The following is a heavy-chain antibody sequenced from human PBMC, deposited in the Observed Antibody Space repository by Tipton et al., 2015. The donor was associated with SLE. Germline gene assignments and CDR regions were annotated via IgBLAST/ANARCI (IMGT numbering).Heavy chain of an antibody. CDR3: ARASGGNSPY. CDR2: IHYRGGT. Sequence: TLSLTCTVSGVSISSNYWSWVRQPPGKELEWIGYIHYRGGTNYNPSLKSRLTISIDSSKNQFSLNLSSVTAADTAIYYCARASGGNSPYWGQGTLVTVSS. D-gene: IGHD4-23*01. V-gene: IGHV4-59*01. CDR1: GVSISSNY. J-gene: IGHJ4*02.